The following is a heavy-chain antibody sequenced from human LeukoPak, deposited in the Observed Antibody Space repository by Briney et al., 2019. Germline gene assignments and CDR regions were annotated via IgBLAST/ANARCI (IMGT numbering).Heavy chain of an antibody. CDR3: ARSPYGQPLDY. J-gene: IGHJ4*02. CDR1: GCSISSYY. Sequence: PSETLSLPCTVSGCSISSYYWSWIRQPPGKGLEWIGYIYYSGSTNYNPSLKSRVTISVDTSKNQFSLKLSSVTAADTAVYYCARSPYGQPLDYWGQGTLVTVSS. V-gene: IGHV4-59*01. D-gene: IGHD3-10*01. CDR2: IYYSGST.